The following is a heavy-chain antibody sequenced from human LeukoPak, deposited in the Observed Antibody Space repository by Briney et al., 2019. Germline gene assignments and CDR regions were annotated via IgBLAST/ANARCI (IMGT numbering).Heavy chain of an antibody. CDR2: IRSNSDGGTI. Sequence: GGSLRLSCATSGFTFSNAWMNWVRQAPGKGLEWVGRIRSNSDGGTIDYAAPVKGRFTLSRDDSKTTLYLQMNSLQTEDTAVYYCARDRDMYYDFWSGYLFSRETTSYGMDVWGQGTTVTVSS. V-gene: IGHV3-15*07. CDR3: ARDRDMYYDFWSGYLFSRETTSYGMDV. J-gene: IGHJ6*02. CDR1: GFTFSNAW. D-gene: IGHD3-3*01.